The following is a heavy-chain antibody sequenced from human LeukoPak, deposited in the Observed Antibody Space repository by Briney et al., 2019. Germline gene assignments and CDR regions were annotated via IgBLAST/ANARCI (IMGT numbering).Heavy chain of an antibody. CDR2: ISAYNGNT. CDR1: GYTFTSYG. Sequence: ASVKVSCKASGYTFTSYGISWVRQAPGQGLEWMGWISAYNGNTNYAQKLQGRVTMTTDTSTSTAYMELRSLRSDDTAVYYCARDLVRGVIDLPLFDYWGQGTLVTVSS. D-gene: IGHD3-10*01. V-gene: IGHV1-18*01. CDR3: ARDLVRGVIDLPLFDY. J-gene: IGHJ4*02.